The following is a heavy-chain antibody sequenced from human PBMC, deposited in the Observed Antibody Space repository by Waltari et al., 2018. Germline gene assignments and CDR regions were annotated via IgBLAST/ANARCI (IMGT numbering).Heavy chain of an antibody. CDR2: IWYDGSQK. D-gene: IGHD6-19*01. J-gene: IGHJ6*02. V-gene: IGHV3-33*01. CDR1: GIIFGAEG. Sequence: QEELVESGGGVVQPGRSLRLSCAASGIIFGAEGMHWVRQAPGKGLEWVAVIWYDGSQKYYGDSVKGRFTISRDNSKNTLYLEMNSLRAEDTAVYYCARDLGSSGRYVEEYYHYGMDVWGQGTTVIVSS. CDR3: ARDLGSSGRYVEEYYHYGMDV.